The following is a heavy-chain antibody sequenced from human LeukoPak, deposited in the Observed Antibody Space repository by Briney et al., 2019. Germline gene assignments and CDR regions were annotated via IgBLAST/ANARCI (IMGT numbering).Heavy chain of an antibody. CDR3: AGTVWSGRIY. Sequence: PSETLSLTCTVSGGSISSGGYYWSWIRQPPGKGLEWIGYIYHSGSTYYNPSLKSRVTISVDRSKNQFSLKLSSVTAADTAVYYCAGTVWSGRIYWGQGALVTVSS. CDR1: GGSISSGGYY. V-gene: IGHV4-30-2*01. CDR2: IYHSGST. J-gene: IGHJ4*02. D-gene: IGHD3-3*01.